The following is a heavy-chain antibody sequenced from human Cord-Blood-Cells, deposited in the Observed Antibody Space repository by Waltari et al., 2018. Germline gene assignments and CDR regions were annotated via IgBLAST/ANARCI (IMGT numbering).Heavy chain of an antibody. CDR2: MRSKANRYAT. CDR3: TLQGGATDY. J-gene: IGHJ4*02. Sequence: EVQLVESGGGLVQPGGSLILSCAASGFPFSGSALPWVRQASGKGLEWVGRMRSKANRYATAYAASVKGRFTISRDDSKNTAYLQMNSLKTEDTAVYYCTLQGGATDYWGQGTLVTVSS. V-gene: IGHV3-73*01. CDR1: GFPFSGSA. D-gene: IGHD1-26*01.